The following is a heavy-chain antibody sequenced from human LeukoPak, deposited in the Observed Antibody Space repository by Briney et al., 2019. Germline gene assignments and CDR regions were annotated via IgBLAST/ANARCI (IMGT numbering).Heavy chain of an antibody. CDR3: ARPARRYYDFWSGSPDWFDP. CDR1: GYTFTSYY. J-gene: IGHJ5*02. Sequence: GASVKVSCKASGYTFTSYYMHWVRQAPGQGLEWMGRIIPILGIANYAQKFQGRVTITADKSTSTAYMELSSLRSEDTAVYYCARPARRYYDFWSGSPDWFDPWGQGTLVTVSS. CDR2: IIPILGIA. D-gene: IGHD3-3*01. V-gene: IGHV1-69*02.